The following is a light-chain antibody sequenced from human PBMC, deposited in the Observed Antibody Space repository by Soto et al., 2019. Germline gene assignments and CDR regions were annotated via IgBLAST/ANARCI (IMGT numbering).Light chain of an antibody. J-gene: IGLJ1*01. V-gene: IGLV1-44*01. CDR3: AAWDDSLNGYV. Sequence: QSVQTQPPSASGTPGQGVPISCSGITSNIGSNTVNWYQQLPGTAPKLLIYNNNQRPSGVPDRFSGSKSGTSASLAIGGLQSEDEADYYCAAWDDSLNGYVFGTGTKVTVL. CDR1: TSNIGSNT. CDR2: NNN.